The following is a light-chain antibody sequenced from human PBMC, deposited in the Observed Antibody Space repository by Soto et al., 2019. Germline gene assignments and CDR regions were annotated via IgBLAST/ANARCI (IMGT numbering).Light chain of an antibody. V-gene: IGLV1-47*02. CDR2: SNN. Sequence: QSVLTQPPSASGTPGQRVTISCSGSSSNIGSNYVYWYQQLPGTAPKLLIYSNNQRPSGVPDRCSGSKSGTSASLAISGLRSEDEADYYCAAWDDSLSAVVFGGGTQLTVL. CDR1: SSNIGSNY. J-gene: IGLJ2*01. CDR3: AAWDDSLSAVV.